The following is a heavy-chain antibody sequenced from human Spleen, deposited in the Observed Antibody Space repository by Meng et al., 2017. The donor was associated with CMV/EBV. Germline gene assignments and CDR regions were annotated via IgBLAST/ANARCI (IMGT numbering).Heavy chain of an antibody. J-gene: IGHJ4*02. CDR1: GFTVSNTY. Sequence: GGSLRLSCAASGFTVSNTYMIWVRQAPGKGLEWVSYISSSGSTIYYADSVKGRFTISRDNAKNSLYLQMNSLRAEDTAVYYCARGYSNYDYWGQGTLVTVSS. CDR2: ISSSGSTI. V-gene: IGHV3-48*03. D-gene: IGHD4-11*01. CDR3: ARGYSNYDY.